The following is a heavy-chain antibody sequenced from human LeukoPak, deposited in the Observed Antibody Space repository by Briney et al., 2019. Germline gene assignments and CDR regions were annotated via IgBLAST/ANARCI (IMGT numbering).Heavy chain of an antibody. J-gene: IGHJ5*02. CDR1: GGSISSYY. D-gene: IGHD2-15*01. Sequence: SETLSLTCTVSGGSISSYYWSWIRQPAGKGLAWIGRIYTSGSTNYNPSLKSRVTMSVDTSKNQFSLKLTSVTAADTAVYYCARSYCSGGSCLNWFDPWGLGTLVTVSS. V-gene: IGHV4-4*07. CDR3: ARSYCSGGSCLNWFDP. CDR2: IYTSGST.